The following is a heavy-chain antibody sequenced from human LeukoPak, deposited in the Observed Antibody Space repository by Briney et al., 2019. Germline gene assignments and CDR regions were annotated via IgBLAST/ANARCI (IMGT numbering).Heavy chain of an antibody. J-gene: IGHJ4*02. D-gene: IGHD4-23*01. V-gene: IGHV3-64*01. CDR2: ISSNGGST. Sequence: GGSLRLSCAASGFTFSSYAMHWVRQAPGKGLEYVSAISSNGGSTYYANSVKGRFTISRDNSKNTLYLQMSSLRAEDTAVYYCAKERRWQGYYFDYWGQGTLVTVSS. CDR3: AKERRWQGYYFDY. CDR1: GFTFSSYA.